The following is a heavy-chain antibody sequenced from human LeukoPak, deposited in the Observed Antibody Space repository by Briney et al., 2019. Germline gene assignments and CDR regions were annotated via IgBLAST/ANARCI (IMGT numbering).Heavy chain of an antibody. J-gene: IGHJ6*03. V-gene: IGHV3-53*01. CDR3: TGTDIVVVPAASDYYYYMDV. Sequence: GGSLRLSCAASGFTVSSNYMSWVRQAPGKGLEWVSVIYSGGSTYYADSVKGRFTISRDNSKNTLYLQMNSLKTEDTAVYYCTGTDIVVVPAASDYYYYMDVWGKGTTVTVSS. CDR2: IYSGGST. D-gene: IGHD2-2*01. CDR1: GFTVSSNY.